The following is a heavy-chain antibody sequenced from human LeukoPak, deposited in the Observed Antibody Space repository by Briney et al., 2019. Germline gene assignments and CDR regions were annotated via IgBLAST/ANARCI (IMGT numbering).Heavy chain of an antibody. CDR1: SFTFRNCL. V-gene: IGHV3-7*01. J-gene: IGHJ4*02. D-gene: IGHD4-23*01. CDR2: INEDGGEK. Sequence: GGALKLSCVASSFTFRNCLMSGVRQTPWRGLAWVAHINEDGGEKHYADSVKGRFTITRDNAKNSLYLQINSLRHEDTAVYYCATERRGSSYYDGKEAFDHWGQGSLVAVSS. CDR3: ATERRGSSYYDGKEAFDH.